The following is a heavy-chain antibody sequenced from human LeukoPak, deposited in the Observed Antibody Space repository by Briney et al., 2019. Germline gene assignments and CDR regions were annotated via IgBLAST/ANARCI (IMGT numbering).Heavy chain of an antibody. V-gene: IGHV3-7*01. CDR2: IKQDGSEK. Sequence: GGSLRLSCAASGFSFSTYWMSWVRQAPGKGLEWVANIKQDGSEKYYVDSVKGRFTISRDNSKNTLYLQMNSLRAEDTAVYYCAKIVATMSVMSDSPPNYWGQGTLVTVSS. D-gene: IGHD5-12*01. CDR1: GFSFSTYW. CDR3: AKIVATMSVMSDSPPNY. J-gene: IGHJ4*02.